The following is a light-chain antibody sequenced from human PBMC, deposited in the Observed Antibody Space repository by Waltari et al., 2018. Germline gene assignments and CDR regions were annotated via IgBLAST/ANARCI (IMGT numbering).Light chain of an antibody. CDR2: GAS. V-gene: IGKV3-20*01. CDR3: QHYVRLPAT. CDR1: QSISRT. Sequence: EIVLTQSPGTLSLSPGERATLSCRASQSISRTLAWYQQKPGQAPRLLIYGASIRASCIPDKFSGTGSGTDFSLTINRLEPEDFAVYFCQHYVRLPATFGQGTKVEI. J-gene: IGKJ1*01.